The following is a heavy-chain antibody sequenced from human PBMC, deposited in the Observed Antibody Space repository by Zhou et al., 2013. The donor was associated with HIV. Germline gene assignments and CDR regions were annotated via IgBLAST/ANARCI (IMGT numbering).Heavy chain of an antibody. CDR2: IETNSGST. J-gene: IGHJ4*02. Sequence: QVQLVQSGAEVKKPGASVEVSCKAFGYSFTSFYIHWVRQAPGQGLDWVGLIETNSGSTRYGQHFQGRVRVTRDTSTRTVFMELRSLTSDDTAVFYCARAEYTTSSFDFWGQGTPLTVSS. D-gene: IGHD6-6*01. V-gene: IGHV1-46*01. CDR3: ARAEYTTSSFDF. CDR1: GYSFTSFY.